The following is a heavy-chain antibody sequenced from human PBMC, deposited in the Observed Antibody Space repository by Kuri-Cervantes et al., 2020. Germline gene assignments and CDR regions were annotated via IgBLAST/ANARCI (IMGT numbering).Heavy chain of an antibody. CDR3: VLAATGRGGMDV. Sequence: GGSLRLSCAASGFTFSSYDMHWVRQATGKGLEWVSAIGTASDTYYPGSVKGRFTISRENAKNSLYLQMNSLRAEDTAVYYCVLAATGRGGMDVWGQGTTVTVSS. CDR1: GFTFSSYD. CDR2: IGTASDT. J-gene: IGHJ6*02. D-gene: IGHD2-15*01. V-gene: IGHV3-13*01.